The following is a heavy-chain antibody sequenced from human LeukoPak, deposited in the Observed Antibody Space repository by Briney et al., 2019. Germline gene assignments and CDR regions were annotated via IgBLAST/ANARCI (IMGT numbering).Heavy chain of an antibody. V-gene: IGHV3-21*01. CDR3: ARERRDSSSWYAKEANHFDY. D-gene: IGHD6-13*01. Sequence: GGSLRLSCAASGFTFSSYSMNWVRQAPGKGLEWVSSISSSSSYIYYADSVKGRFTISRDNAKNSLYLQMNSLRAEDTAVYYCARERRDSSSWYAKEANHFDYWGRGTLVTVSS. J-gene: IGHJ4*02. CDR2: ISSSSSYI. CDR1: GFTFSSYS.